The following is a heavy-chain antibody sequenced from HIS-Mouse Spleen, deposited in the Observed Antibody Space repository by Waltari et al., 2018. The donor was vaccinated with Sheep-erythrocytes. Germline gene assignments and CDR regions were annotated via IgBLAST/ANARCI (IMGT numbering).Heavy chain of an antibody. Sequence: QVQLQQWGAGLLKPSETLSLTCAVYGGSFSGYYWSWIRQPPGKGLEWIGEINHSGSTNYNPSLKSRVTISVDTSKNQFSLKLGSVTAADTAVYYCAGKGVRDLWGQGTLVTVSS. V-gene: IGHV4-34*01. CDR1: GGSFSGYY. CDR2: INHSGST. J-gene: IGHJ5*02. D-gene: IGHD3-16*01. CDR3: AGKGVRDL.